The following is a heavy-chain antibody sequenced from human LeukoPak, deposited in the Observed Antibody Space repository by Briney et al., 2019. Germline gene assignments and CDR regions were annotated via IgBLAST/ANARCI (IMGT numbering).Heavy chain of an antibody. CDR3: ARDWRSIGGDSGSYDI. Sequence: SVKVSCKASGGTFSSYAISWVRQAPGQGLEWMGRIIPIFGTANYAQKFQGRVTIATDESTSTAYMELSSLRSEDTAVYYCARDWRSIGGDSGSYDIWGQGTMVTVSS. V-gene: IGHV1-69*05. D-gene: IGHD1-26*01. J-gene: IGHJ3*02. CDR1: GGTFSSYA. CDR2: IIPIFGTA.